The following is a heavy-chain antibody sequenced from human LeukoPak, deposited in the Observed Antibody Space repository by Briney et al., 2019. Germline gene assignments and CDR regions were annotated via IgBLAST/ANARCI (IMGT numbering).Heavy chain of an antibody. CDR3: ARSRIQLWLDY. CDR1: GGSISSSSYY. D-gene: IGHD5-18*01. CDR2: IYYSGST. J-gene: IGHJ4*02. Sequence: SETLSLTCTVSGGSISSSSYYWGWIRQPPGKGLDWIGRIYYSGSTYYNPSLKSRLTISVDTSKNQFSLKLSSVTAADTAVYYCARSRIQLWLDYWGQGTLVTVSS. V-gene: IGHV4-39*07.